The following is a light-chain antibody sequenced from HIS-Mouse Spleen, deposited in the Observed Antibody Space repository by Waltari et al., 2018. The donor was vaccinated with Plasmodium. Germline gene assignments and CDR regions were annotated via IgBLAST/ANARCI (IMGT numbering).Light chain of an antibody. CDR1: ALPKKY. V-gene: IGLV3-10*01. CDR3: YSTDSSGNHRV. Sequence: SYELTQPPSVSVSPGQTARITCSGDALPKKYAYWYQQKSGQAPVLVINEDSKRPSGITERVAGSSSGTMATLTSSGAQVEDEADYYCYSTDSSGNHRVFGGGTKLTVL. CDR2: EDS. J-gene: IGLJ3*02.